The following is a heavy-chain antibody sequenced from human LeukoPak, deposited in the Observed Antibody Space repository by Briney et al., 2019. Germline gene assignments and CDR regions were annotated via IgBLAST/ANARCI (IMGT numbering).Heavy chain of an antibody. CDR2: ISWNSGNI. J-gene: IGHJ4*02. CDR3: AKDIRSSWYDGGFDQ. CDR1: GLTLDEYA. Sequence: GGSLRLSCLASGLTLDEYAMHWVRQAPGKGLEWVSGISWNSGNIGYADSVKGRFTISRDNAKNSLYLQMNSLRAEDTALYYCAKDIRSSWYDGGFDQWGQGSLASVSS. V-gene: IGHV3-9*01. D-gene: IGHD6-13*01.